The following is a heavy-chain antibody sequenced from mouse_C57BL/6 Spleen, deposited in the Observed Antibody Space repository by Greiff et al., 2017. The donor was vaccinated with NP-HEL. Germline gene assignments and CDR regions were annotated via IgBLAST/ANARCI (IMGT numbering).Heavy chain of an antibody. V-gene: IGHV1-82*01. Sequence: VQLQQSGPELVKPGASVKISCKASGYAFSSSWMNWVKQRPGKGLEWIGRIYPGDGDTNYNGKFKGKATLTADKSSSTAYMQLSSLTSEDSAVYFCAIYSNYGRGATDYWGQGTSVTVSS. J-gene: IGHJ4*01. CDR1: GYAFSSSW. D-gene: IGHD2-5*01. CDR3: AIYSNYGRGATDY. CDR2: IYPGDGDT.